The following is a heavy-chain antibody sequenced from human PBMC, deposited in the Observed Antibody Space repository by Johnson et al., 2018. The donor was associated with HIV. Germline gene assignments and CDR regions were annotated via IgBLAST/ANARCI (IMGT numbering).Heavy chain of an antibody. D-gene: IGHD3-3*01. V-gene: IGHV3-30*18. Sequence: QVQLVESGGGVVQPGRSLRLSCAASGVTFSDYYMSWIRQAPGKGLQWVAVISYDGSDKDYADSVKGRFPISRDNSKNTRYLQMNSLRAEDTAVYHCEKDSERITIFGVVIEFNTNDAFDIWGQGTMVTVSS. CDR1: GVTFSDYY. CDR2: ISYDGSDK. J-gene: IGHJ3*02. CDR3: EKDSERITIFGVVIEFNTNDAFDI.